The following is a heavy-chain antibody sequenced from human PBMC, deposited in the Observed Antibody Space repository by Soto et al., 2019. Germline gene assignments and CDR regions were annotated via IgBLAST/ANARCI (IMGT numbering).Heavy chain of an antibody. Sequence: GASVKVSCKASGYAFTSYGISLVRQAPGQGLEWMGWISAYNGNTNYAQKLQGRVTMTTDTSTSTAYMELRSLRSDDTAVYYCATAIAVAGDDAFDIWGQGTMVTVSS. CDR2: ISAYNGNT. CDR1: GYAFTSYG. V-gene: IGHV1-18*01. CDR3: ATAIAVAGDDAFDI. J-gene: IGHJ3*02. D-gene: IGHD6-19*01.